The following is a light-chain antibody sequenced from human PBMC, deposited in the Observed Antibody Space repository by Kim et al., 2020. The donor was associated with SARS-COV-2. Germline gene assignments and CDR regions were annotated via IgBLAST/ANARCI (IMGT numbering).Light chain of an antibody. Sequence: QSALTQPRSVSGSPGQSVTISCTGTSSDVGGYKFVSWYPQHPGKAPKLLIFDVNKRPSGVPDRFSGSKSGNTASLTISRLQAEDEADYYCCSFAGRYTYVFGNGTKVTAL. CDR1: SSDVGGYKF. V-gene: IGLV2-11*01. CDR3: CSFAGRYTYV. CDR2: DVN. J-gene: IGLJ1*01.